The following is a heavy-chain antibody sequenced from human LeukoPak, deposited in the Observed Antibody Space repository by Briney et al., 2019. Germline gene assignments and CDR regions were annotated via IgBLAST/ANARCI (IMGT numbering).Heavy chain of an antibody. J-gene: IGHJ4*02. CDR2: INPSGVST. CDR1: GFTFTSYY. D-gene: IGHD6-6*01. V-gene: IGHV1-46*03. Sequence: ASVKVSCKASGFTFTSYYMHWVRQAPGQGLEWMGIINPSGVSTTYAQKFQGRVTMTTDTSASTVYMELSGLRSEDTAVYYCAREFSSSWGPFDYWGQGTLVTVSS. CDR3: AREFSSSWGPFDY.